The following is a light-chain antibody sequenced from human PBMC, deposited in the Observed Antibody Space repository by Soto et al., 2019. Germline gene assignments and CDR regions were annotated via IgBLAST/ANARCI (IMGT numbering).Light chain of an antibody. CDR3: SSYAGSNNFV. Sequence: QSVLTQPPSASGSPGQSVTISCTGTSSDIGAYIYVSWYQQHPGKASKLMISEVSRRPSGVPERFSGSKSGNTASLTVSGLQADDEAHYYCSSYAGSNNFVFGTGTKVT. J-gene: IGLJ1*01. V-gene: IGLV2-8*01. CDR1: SSDIGAYIY. CDR2: EVS.